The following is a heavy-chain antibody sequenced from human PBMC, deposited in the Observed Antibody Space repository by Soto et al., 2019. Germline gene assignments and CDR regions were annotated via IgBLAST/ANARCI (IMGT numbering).Heavy chain of an antibody. D-gene: IGHD2-15*01. J-gene: IGHJ4*02. CDR2: ISSSSSTI. CDR1: GFTFSSYS. V-gene: IGHV3-48*01. CDR3: ARIVANFDY. Sequence: PGGSLRLSCAASGFTFSSYSMNWVRQAPGKGLEWVSYISSSSSTIYYADSVKGRFTISRDNAKNSLYLQMNSLRAEDTAVYYCARIVANFDYWGQGTLVTVSS.